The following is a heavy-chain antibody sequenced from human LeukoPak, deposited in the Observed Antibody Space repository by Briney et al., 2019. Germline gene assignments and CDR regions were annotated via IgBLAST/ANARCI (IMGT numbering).Heavy chain of an antibody. CDR3: ARVNSIMITFGGVIANAFDI. D-gene: IGHD3-16*02. CDR2: IYYSGST. J-gene: IGHJ3*02. Sequence: PSETLSLTCTVSGGSISSGDYYWSWLRQPPGKGLEWIVYIYYSGSTYYNPCLKSRVTISVDTSKNQFSLKLSSVTAADTAVYYCARVNSIMITFGGVIANAFDIWGQGTMVTVSS. V-gene: IGHV4-30-4*01. CDR1: GGSISSGDYY.